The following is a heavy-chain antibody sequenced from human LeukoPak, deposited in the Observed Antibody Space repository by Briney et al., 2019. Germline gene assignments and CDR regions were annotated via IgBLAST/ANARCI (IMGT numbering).Heavy chain of an antibody. CDR3: ARAHYDSSGYYFPDAFDI. D-gene: IGHD3-22*01. CDR1: GFTFSSYS. V-gene: IGHV3-48*01. CDR2: ISSSSSTI. J-gene: IGHJ3*02. Sequence: GGSLRLSCAASGFTFSSYSMNWVRQAPGKGLEWVSYISSSSSTIYYADSVKGRFTISRDNAKNSLYLQMNSLRAEDTAVCYCARAHYDSSGYYFPDAFDIWGQGTMVTVSS.